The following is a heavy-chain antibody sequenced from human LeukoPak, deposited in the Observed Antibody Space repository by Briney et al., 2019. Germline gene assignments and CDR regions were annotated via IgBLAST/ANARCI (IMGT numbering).Heavy chain of an antibody. Sequence: SVKVSCKASGGTFSSYAISWVRQAPGQGLEWMGGIVPISGTSNYAQKFQGRVTITADESTSTAYTELSSLRSEDTAVYYCARSYYDFWSGHKNWFDPWGQGTLVTVSS. D-gene: IGHD3-3*01. V-gene: IGHV1-69*13. J-gene: IGHJ5*02. CDR3: ARSYYDFWSGHKNWFDP. CDR2: IVPISGTS. CDR1: GGTFSSYA.